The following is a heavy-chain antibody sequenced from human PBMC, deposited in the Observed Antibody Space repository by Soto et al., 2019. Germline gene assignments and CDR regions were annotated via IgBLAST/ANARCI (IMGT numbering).Heavy chain of an antibody. D-gene: IGHD2-2*02. J-gene: IGHJ6*02. CDR1: GYTFTGYY. V-gene: IGHV1-2*02. Sequence: ASVKVSCKASGYTFTGYYMHWVRQAPGQGLEWMGWINPNIGGTNYAQKFQGRVTMTRDTSISTAYMELSRLRSDDTDVYYCARPVVPAAISPYYYGMDVWGLGTRVTVSS. CDR3: ARPVVPAAISPYYYGMDV. CDR2: INPNIGGT.